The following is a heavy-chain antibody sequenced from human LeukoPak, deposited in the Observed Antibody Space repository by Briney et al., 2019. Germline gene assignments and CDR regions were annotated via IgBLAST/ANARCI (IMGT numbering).Heavy chain of an antibody. Sequence: SVKVSCKASGGTFSSYAISWVRQAPGQGLEWMGRIIPILGIANYAQKFQGRVTITADKSTSTAYMELSSLRSEDTAVYYCARVPVVAATGDAFDIWGQGTMVTVSS. D-gene: IGHD2-15*01. CDR1: GGTFSSYA. J-gene: IGHJ3*02. V-gene: IGHV1-69*04. CDR2: IIPILGIA. CDR3: ARVPVVAATGDAFDI.